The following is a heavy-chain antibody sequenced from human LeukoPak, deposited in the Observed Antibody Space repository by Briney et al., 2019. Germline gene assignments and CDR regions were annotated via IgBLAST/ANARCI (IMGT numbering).Heavy chain of an antibody. CDR2: INQDGSDK. CDR3: ARDPGVAEAGTVGYFDY. D-gene: IGHD6-13*01. V-gene: IGHV3-7*03. J-gene: IGHJ4*02. CDR1: GFTFSSYW. Sequence: GGSLRLSCAASGFTFSSYWMSWVRQAPGKGLEWVANINQDGSDKYYVDSVKGRFTISRDNAKNSLYLQMNSLRAEDTAVYYCARDPGVAEAGTVGYFDYWGQGNLVTVSS.